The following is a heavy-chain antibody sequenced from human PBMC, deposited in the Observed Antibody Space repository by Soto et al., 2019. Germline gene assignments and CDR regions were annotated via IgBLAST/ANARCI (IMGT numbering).Heavy chain of an antibody. CDR2: IKEDGSEK. CDR1: GFAFRNYW. J-gene: IGHJ4*02. D-gene: IGHD1-7*01. Sequence: EVQLVESGGNLVQPGGSLRLSCSASGFAFRNYWMGWVRKAPGKGLEWVANIKEDGSEKYYVDSVKGRFTITRDNAKNSLYLQMNSLRAENTAVYYCARESVAFNWNYYTCWGQGTLVTVSS. CDR3: ARESVAFNWNYYTC. V-gene: IGHV3-7*05.